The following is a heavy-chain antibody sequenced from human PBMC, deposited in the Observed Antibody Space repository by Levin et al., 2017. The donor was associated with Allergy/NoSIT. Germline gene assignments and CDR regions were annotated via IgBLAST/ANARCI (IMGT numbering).Heavy chain of an antibody. V-gene: IGHV3-23*01. Sequence: PGESLKISCAASGFTFSSYAMSWVRQAPGKGLEWVSTISGSGGTTYNADSVKGRFTISRDNSKNTLYLQMNSLRAEDTAVYYCAKDAIHCGGDCYSDGAPNFDYWGQGTLVTVSS. CDR3: AKDAIHCGGDCYSDGAPNFDY. J-gene: IGHJ4*02. D-gene: IGHD2-21*02. CDR1: GFTFSSYA. CDR2: ISGSGGTT.